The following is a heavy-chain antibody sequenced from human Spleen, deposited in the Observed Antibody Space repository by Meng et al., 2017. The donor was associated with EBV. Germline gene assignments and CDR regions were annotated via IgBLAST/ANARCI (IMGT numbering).Heavy chain of an antibody. D-gene: IGHD6-19*01. J-gene: IGHJ4*02. Sequence: VHRREAGPGCGTPPDPLSLTFSGSDVSVTRGEYYWTWIRQSPGKGLEWIGYIHYGGASNYNPSLKSRVTISLDTSKNQFSLRVNAVTAADTAVYFCARGHSSDWDYFFDSWGLGTLVTVAS. V-gene: IGHV4-61*08. CDR3: ARGHSSDWDYFFDS. CDR1: DVSVTRGEYY. CDR2: IHYGGAS.